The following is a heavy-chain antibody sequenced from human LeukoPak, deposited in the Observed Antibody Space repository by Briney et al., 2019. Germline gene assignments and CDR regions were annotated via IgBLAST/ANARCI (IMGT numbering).Heavy chain of an antibody. CDR3: ARADCSSSSCYELDY. CDR1: GFTFSDYC. Sequence: GGSLRLSCAGSGFTFSDYCMSWIRQAQGKGLEWVSYISSSGRTIYYADSVKGRFTISRDNAKNSLYLQMNSLRAEDTAVYYCARADCSSSSCYELDYWGQGTLVTVSS. CDR2: ISSSGRTI. D-gene: IGHD2-2*01. J-gene: IGHJ4*02. V-gene: IGHV3-11*04.